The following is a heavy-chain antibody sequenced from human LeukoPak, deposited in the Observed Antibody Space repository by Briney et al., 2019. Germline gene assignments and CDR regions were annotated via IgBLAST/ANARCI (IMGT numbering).Heavy chain of an antibody. CDR3: AREGGPGVVLPATILYFDS. J-gene: IGHJ4*02. Sequence: PSETLSLTCAVYGGSFSGYYWSWIRQPAGKGLEWIGHIYTSGSTNYNPSLKGRVTMSVDTSKNQFSLRLSSVTAADTAVYYCAREGGPGVVLPATILYFDSWGQGTLVTVSS. CDR2: IYTSGST. D-gene: IGHD2-2*02. V-gene: IGHV4-4*07. CDR1: GGSFSGYY.